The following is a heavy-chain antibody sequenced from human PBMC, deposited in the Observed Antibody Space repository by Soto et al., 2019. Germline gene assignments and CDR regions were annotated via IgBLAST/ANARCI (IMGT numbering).Heavy chain of an antibody. J-gene: IGHJ4*02. CDR3: ARGGKRWLDSDPVDY. CDR1: GGTFINYS. Sequence: QVQLVQSGAEVKKPGSSVKVSCKSSGGTFINYSISWVRQAPGQGLEWMGGIIPAFGTVNYAQNFQGRVTITADESTSTAYMELSNLRSEDTAVYYCARGGKRWLDSDPVDYWGQGTLVTVSS. CDR2: IIPAFGTV. D-gene: IGHD1-26*01. V-gene: IGHV1-69*12.